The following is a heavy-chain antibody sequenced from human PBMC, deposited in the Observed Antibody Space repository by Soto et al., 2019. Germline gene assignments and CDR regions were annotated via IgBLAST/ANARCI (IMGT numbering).Heavy chain of an antibody. CDR3: ATLYCSGGSCDY. CDR1: GFTFSSYA. V-gene: IGHV3-30-3*01. D-gene: IGHD2-15*01. J-gene: IGHJ4*02. Sequence: GGSLRLSCAASGFTFSSYAMHWVRQAPGKGLEWVAVISYDGSNKYYADSVKGRFTISRDNSKNTLYLQMNSLRAEDTAVYYCATLYCSGGSCDYWGQGTLVTVSS. CDR2: ISYDGSNK.